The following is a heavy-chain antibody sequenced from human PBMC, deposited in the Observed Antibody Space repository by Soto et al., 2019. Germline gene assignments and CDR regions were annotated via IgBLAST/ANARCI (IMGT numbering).Heavy chain of an antibody. D-gene: IGHD3-22*01. J-gene: IGHJ4*02. V-gene: IGHV3-21*01. Sequence: EVQLVESGGGLVKPGGSLRLSCAASGFTFSSYSMNWVHQAPGKGLEWVSSISSSSSYIYYADSVKGRFTISRDNAKNSLYLQMNSLRAEDTAVYYCARPEYYYDSRGYYGYWGQGTLVTVSS. CDR2: ISSSSSYI. CDR1: GFTFSSYS. CDR3: ARPEYYYDSRGYYGY.